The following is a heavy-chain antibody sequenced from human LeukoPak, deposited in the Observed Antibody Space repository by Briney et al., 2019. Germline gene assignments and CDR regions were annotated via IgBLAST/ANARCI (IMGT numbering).Heavy chain of an antibody. CDR2: VYNCGST. CDR1: GGSLSSYY. Sequence: SETLSLTCIVSGGSLSSYYWSWIRQPPGKTLEWIGYVYNCGSTIYNPSLKSRVTISVDTSRQQVSLKLTSVTAADTAVYYCARQTTRFCSGGTCYSNFAFDMWGQGTMVTVSS. D-gene: IGHD2-15*01. J-gene: IGHJ3*02. CDR3: ARQTTRFCSGGTCYSNFAFDM. V-gene: IGHV4-59*08.